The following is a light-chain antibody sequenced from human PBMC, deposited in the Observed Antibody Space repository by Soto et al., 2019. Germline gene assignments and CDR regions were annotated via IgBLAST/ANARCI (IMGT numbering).Light chain of an antibody. CDR2: GAS. Sequence: EIVWTQSPATLSLSPGERATLSCRASQGVSSYLGWYQQKPGQAPRLLIYGASTRATGIPARFSGSGSGTEFTLTISSLQSEDFAVYYCQQYDNWPLTFGQGTKVDI. V-gene: IGKV3-15*01. J-gene: IGKJ1*01. CDR3: QQYDNWPLT. CDR1: QGVSSY.